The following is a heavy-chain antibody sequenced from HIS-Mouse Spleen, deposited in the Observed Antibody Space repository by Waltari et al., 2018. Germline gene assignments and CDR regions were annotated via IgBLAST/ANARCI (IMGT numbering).Heavy chain of an antibody. CDR2: INHSGST. CDR3: ARESGKYSSGWYFDY. D-gene: IGHD6-19*01. J-gene: IGHJ4*02. V-gene: IGHV4-34*01. CDR1: GGSFSGYY. Sequence: QVQLQQWGAGLLKPSETLSLTCAVYGGSFSGYYWSWIRQPPGKGLEWIGEINHSGSTNYNPSLKSRVTISVDTSKNQFSLKLSSVTAADTAVYYCARESGKYSSGWYFDYWGQGTLVTVSS.